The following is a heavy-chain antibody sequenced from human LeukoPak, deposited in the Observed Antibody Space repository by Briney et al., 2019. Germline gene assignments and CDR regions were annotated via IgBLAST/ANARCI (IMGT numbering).Heavy chain of an antibody. CDR1: GFTFSDYY. V-gene: IGHV3-11*05. Sequence: PGGSLRLSCAASGFTFSDYYMSWVRQAPGKGLEWVSYISSSSSHTNYADSVKGRLTISRDNAKNSLYLQMNSLRAEDTAVYYCARASSRGYSYGQDYWGQGTLVTVSS. J-gene: IGHJ4*02. D-gene: IGHD5-18*01. CDR3: ARASSRGYSYGQDY. CDR2: ISSSSSHT.